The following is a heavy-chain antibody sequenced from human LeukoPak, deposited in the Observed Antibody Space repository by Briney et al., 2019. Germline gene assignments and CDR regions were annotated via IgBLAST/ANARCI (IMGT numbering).Heavy chain of an antibody. D-gene: IGHD6-13*01. Sequence: PSETLSLTCTVSGGSVSSNNYYWSWIRQPPGKGLEWIGYIHYSGGTKYDPSLKSRVTISLDTSKNQFSLNLSSVTAADTAVYYCARAPVTASAPNYWGQGTLVTVSS. J-gene: IGHJ4*02. CDR3: ARAPVTASAPNY. CDR2: IHYSGGT. CDR1: GGSVSSNNYY. V-gene: IGHV4-61*01.